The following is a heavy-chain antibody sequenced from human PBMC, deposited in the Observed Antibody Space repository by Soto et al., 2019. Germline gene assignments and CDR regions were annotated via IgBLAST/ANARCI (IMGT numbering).Heavy chain of an antibody. CDR1: GFTFTSHW. J-gene: IGHJ6*02. CDR2: LNSDGSSR. V-gene: IGHV3-74*01. CDR3: ARGLKNKDGMDV. Sequence: EVQLVESGGGLVQPGGSLRLSCAAYGFTFTSHWMHWVRQAPGKGLVWVSRLNSDGSSRYYGDSMEGRFTISRDNAKNTGYLQINSLRDEDTAVYYCARGLKNKDGMDVWGQGTTVTVSS.